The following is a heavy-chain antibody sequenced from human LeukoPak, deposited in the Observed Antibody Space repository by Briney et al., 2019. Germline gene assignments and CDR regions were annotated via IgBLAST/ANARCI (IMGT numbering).Heavy chain of an antibody. CDR3: ASAAVAGIVDY. Sequence: GGSLRLSCAASGFTFSSYSMNWVRQAPGKGLEWVSSISSSSSYIYYADSVKGRFTISRDNAKNSLYLQMNSLRAEHTAVYYCASAAVAGIVDYWGQGTLVTVSS. CDR2: ISSSSSYI. J-gene: IGHJ4*02. V-gene: IGHV3-21*01. D-gene: IGHD6-19*01. CDR1: GFTFSSYS.